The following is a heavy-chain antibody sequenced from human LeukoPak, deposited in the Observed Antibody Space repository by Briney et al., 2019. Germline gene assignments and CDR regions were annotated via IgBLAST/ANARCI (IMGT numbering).Heavy chain of an antibody. D-gene: IGHD2-2*02. Sequence: GGSLRLSCAASGFIFSSYGMHWVRQAPGKGLEWVAFIRYDGSNKYYADSVKGRFTISRDNSKNTLYLQMNSLRAEDTAVYYCVKDMKVVVPAAIGYWGQGTLVTVSS. J-gene: IGHJ4*02. V-gene: IGHV3-30*02. CDR1: GFIFSSYG. CDR2: IRYDGSNK. CDR3: VKDMKVVVPAAIGY.